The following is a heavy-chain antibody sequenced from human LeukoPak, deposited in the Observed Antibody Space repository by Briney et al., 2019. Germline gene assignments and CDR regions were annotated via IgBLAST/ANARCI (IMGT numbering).Heavy chain of an antibody. D-gene: IGHD3-22*01. CDR1: GASITINGYD. V-gene: IGHV4-31*02. CDR2: IVHTGTT. Sequence: PSQSLSPTWTVAGASITINGYDSTRLRRHPGKGLEWIVYIVHTGTTYYYPVQKRRPTIPVETSKHQFSLSLRSVTAAFTAFYYCAKYSSGYYYGLNWGQGDLVTVAS. J-gene: IGHJ4*02. CDR3: AKYSSGYYYGLN.